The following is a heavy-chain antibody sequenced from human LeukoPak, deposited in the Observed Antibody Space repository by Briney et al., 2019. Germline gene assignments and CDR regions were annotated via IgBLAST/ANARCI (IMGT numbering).Heavy chain of an antibody. CDR1: GGSISSSSYY. D-gene: IGHD2/OR15-2a*01. CDR3: ARDSVSTALDY. Sequence: SETLSLTCTVSGGSISSSSYYWGWIRQPPGKGLEWIGSIYYSGSINYNPSLKSRVSISVDTSKNQFSLKLRSVTAADTAVYYCARDSVSTALDYWGQGTLVTVSS. J-gene: IGHJ4*02. CDR2: IYYSGSI. V-gene: IGHV4-39*07.